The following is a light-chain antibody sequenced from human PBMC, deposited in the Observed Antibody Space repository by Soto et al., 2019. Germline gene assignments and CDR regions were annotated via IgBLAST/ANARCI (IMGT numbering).Light chain of an antibody. CDR2: GAV. CDR3: QHSSRYPLT. Sequence: DIPMTQSPSSLSASVGDRITITCRASQSINRYLNWYQQKVGEAPRLLIYGAVTLQTGVPSRFSGGGSGTAFTLTISSLQPEDCATYYCQHSSRYPLTFGGGTKVEIK. J-gene: IGKJ4*01. V-gene: IGKV1-39*01. CDR1: QSINRY.